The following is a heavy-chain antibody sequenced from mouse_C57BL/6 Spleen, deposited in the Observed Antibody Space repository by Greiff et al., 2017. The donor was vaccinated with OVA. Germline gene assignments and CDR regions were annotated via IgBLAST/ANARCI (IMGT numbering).Heavy chain of an antibody. J-gene: IGHJ2*01. CDR1: GYTFTSYW. CDR3: ARGEHYYFDY. V-gene: IGHV1-69*01. CDR2: IDPSDSYT. Sequence: QVQLQQPGAELVMPGASVKLSCKASGYTFTSYWMHWVKQRPGQGLEWIGEIDPSDSYTNYNQKFKGKSTLTVDKSSSTAYMQLSSLTSEDSAVDYCARGEHYYFDYWGQGTTLTVSS.